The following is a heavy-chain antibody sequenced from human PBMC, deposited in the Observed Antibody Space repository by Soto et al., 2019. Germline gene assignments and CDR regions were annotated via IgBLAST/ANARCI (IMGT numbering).Heavy chain of an antibody. CDR2: ISSSSSYI. Sequence: GESLRLSSEASGFTFSSYSMNWVRKAPGKGLEWVSSISSSSSYIYYADSVKGRFTISRDNAKNSLYLQMNSLRVEDTAVYYCARGLYYYDSSGYYGNWGQGT. V-gene: IGHV3-21*01. CDR1: GFTFSSYS. D-gene: IGHD3-22*01. J-gene: IGHJ4*02. CDR3: ARGLYYYDSSGYYGN.